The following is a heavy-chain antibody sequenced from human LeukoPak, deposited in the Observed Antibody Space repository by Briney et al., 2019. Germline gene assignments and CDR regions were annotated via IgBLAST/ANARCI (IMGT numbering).Heavy chain of an antibody. CDR1: GYTFTGYY. J-gene: IGHJ5*02. D-gene: IGHD6-13*01. CDR3: ASDSSPGGFDP. CDR2: ISPNSGGT. V-gene: IGHV1-2*02. Sequence: ASVKVSCKASGYTFTGYYMHWVRQAPGQGLERMGWISPNSGGTNYARKFQGRVTMTRDTSISTAYMELSRLRSDDTAVYYCASDSSPGGFDPWGQGTLVTVSS.